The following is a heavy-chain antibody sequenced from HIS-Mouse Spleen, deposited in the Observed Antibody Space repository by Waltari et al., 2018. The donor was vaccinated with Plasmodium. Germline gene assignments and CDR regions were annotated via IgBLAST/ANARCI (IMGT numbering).Heavy chain of an antibody. D-gene: IGHD6-13*01. V-gene: IGHV1-69*04. CDR2: IIPILGIA. Sequence: QVQLVQSGAEVKKTGSSVKISCKASGGSFSSYAISRVRQAPGQGLEWMGRIIPILGIANYAQNFQSRFTITADKSTSTAYMELSSLRSDDTAVYYCARVGIAAAGWYFDLWGRGTLVTVSS. CDR1: GGSFSSYA. CDR3: ARVGIAAAGWYFDL. J-gene: IGHJ2*01.